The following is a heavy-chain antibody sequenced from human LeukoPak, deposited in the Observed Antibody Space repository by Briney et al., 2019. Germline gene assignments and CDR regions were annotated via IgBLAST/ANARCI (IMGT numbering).Heavy chain of an antibody. CDR2: ISYDGSNK. CDR1: GFTFSNYA. V-gene: IGHV3-30*04. J-gene: IGHJ4*02. Sequence: GGSLRLSCAASGFTFSNYAMHWVRQAPGKGLEWVAVISYDGSNKYYADSVQGRFTISRDNAKNSLYLQMNSLRADDTAVYYCVPSGGGQGILVTVSS. CDR3: VPSG.